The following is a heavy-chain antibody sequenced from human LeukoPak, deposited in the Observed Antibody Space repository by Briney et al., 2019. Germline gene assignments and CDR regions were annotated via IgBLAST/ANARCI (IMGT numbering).Heavy chain of an antibody. CDR3: ARHHVLWFGELFWRNWFDP. J-gene: IGHJ5*02. CDR2: IYYSGST. D-gene: IGHD3-10*01. CDR1: GGSISSSSYY. V-gene: IGHV4-39*01. Sequence: PSETLSLTCTVSGGSISSSSYYWGWIRRPPGKGLEWIGSIYYSGSTYYNPSLKSRVTISVDTSKNQFSLKLSSVTAADTAVYYCARHHVLWFGELFWRNWFDPWGQGTLVTVSS.